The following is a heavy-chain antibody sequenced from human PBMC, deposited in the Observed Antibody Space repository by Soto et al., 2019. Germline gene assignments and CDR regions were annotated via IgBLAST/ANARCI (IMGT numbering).Heavy chain of an antibody. CDR2: IYPGDSDT. J-gene: IGHJ5*02. D-gene: IGHD6-13*01. CDR1: GYSFTSYW. Sequence: PGESLKISCKGSGYSFTSYWIGWVRQMPGKGLEWMGIIYPGDSDTRYSPSFQGQVTISADKSISTAYLQWSSLKASDTAMYYCARSPVIAAADFNWFDPWGQGTLVTVSS. V-gene: IGHV5-51*01. CDR3: ARSPVIAAADFNWFDP.